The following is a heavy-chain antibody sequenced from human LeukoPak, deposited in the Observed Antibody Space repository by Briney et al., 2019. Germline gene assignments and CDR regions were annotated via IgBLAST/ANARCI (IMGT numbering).Heavy chain of an antibody. Sequence: PGGSLRLSCAASGFTFSNYAMHWVRQAPGKGLEWVAVISDDGNKIYYADSVKGRFTISRDKSKNSLHLQMDSLRTEDTAVYYCAKDSRRWSFDYWGQGTLVTVSS. CDR3: AKDSRRWSFDY. D-gene: IGHD6-13*01. CDR2: ISDDGNKI. CDR1: GFTFSNYA. J-gene: IGHJ4*02. V-gene: IGHV3-33*03.